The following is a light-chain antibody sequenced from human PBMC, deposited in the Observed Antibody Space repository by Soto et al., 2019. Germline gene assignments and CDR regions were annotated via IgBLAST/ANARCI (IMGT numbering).Light chain of an antibody. V-gene: IGKV3-20*01. CDR3: QFGTMVWT. CDR1: QSVSAMY. Sequence: EIVLTQSPGTLSLSPGERATLSCRASQSVSAMYLAWYQQKPGQAPRLLIDGASRRATGIPDRFSGSGAGTDFTLTISSLEVEDFAVYYCQFGTMVWTFGQGTKVEI. J-gene: IGKJ1*01. CDR2: GAS.